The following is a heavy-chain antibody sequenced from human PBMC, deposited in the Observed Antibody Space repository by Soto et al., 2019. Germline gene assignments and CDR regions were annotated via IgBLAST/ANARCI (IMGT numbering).Heavy chain of an antibody. J-gene: IGHJ6*02. CDR2: IYPGDSNT. CDR3: ARHAYDFWSGHPNPRYYYGMDV. V-gene: IGHV5-51*01. D-gene: IGHD3-3*01. CDR1: GCRFTSYW. Sequence: GESLKISCKGSGCRFTSYWIGWVRQMPGKGLEWMGIIYPGDSNTRYSPSLQGQVTISVDKSISTAYLQWSSLKATDTAMYYCARHAYDFWSGHPNPRYYYGMDVWGQGTTVTVSS.